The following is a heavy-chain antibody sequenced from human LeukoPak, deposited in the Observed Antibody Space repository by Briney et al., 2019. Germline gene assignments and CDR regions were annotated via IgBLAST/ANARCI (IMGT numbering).Heavy chain of an antibody. D-gene: IGHD6-13*01. V-gene: IGHV4-39*07. CDR3: ARVGSSSWYRNYYYYMDV. CDR1: GGSISSSSYY. CDR2: IYYSGST. Sequence: ETLSLTCTVSGGSISSSSYYWGWIRQPPGKGLEWIGSIYYSGSTYYNPSLKSRVTISVDTFKNQFSLKLSSVTAADTAVYYCARVGSSSWYRNYYYYMDVWGKGTTVTVSS. J-gene: IGHJ6*03.